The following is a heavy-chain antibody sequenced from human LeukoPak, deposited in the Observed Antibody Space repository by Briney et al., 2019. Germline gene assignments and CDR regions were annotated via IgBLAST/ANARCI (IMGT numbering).Heavy chain of an antibody. CDR2: IYYSGST. Sequence: SETLSLTCTVSGGPVSSGSYYWSWIRQPPGKGLEWIGYIYYSGSTNYNPSLKSRVTISVDTSKNQFSLKLSSVTAADTAVYYCAKARVKVSYAFDIWGQGTMVTVSS. D-gene: IGHD5/OR15-5a*01. CDR1: GGPVSSGSYY. J-gene: IGHJ3*02. CDR3: AKARVKVSYAFDI. V-gene: IGHV4-61*01.